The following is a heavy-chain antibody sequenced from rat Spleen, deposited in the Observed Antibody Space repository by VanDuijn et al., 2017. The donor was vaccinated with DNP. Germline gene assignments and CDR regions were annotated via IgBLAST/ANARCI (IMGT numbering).Heavy chain of an antibody. CDR2: MWSVGS. CDR3: TRGTDY. V-gene: IGHV2S63*01. J-gene: IGHJ2*01. Sequence: VQLKESGPGLVQPSQTLSLTCTVSGFSLTDYSVHWVRQPPGTGLEWMGVMWSVGSTYHSALKSRLSISRDTSKSQVFLKINSLQTEDTAIYYCTRGTDYWGQGVMVTVSS. CDR1: GFSLTDYS.